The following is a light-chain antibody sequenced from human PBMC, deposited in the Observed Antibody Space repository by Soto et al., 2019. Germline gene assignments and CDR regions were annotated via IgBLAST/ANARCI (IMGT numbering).Light chain of an antibody. V-gene: IGKV3-20*01. CDR3: QLYCSSALCS. CDR1: QTVSSSY. J-gene: IGKJ2*02. Sequence: EIVLTQSPGTLSLSPGEGATLFCRASQTVSSSYLAWYQQKRGQAPRLLIYGTSNRATSIPDRFSGRGSGTDFNLAISSLEPEDFAKYHCQLYCSSALCSYAQGAKLEIK. CDR2: GTS.